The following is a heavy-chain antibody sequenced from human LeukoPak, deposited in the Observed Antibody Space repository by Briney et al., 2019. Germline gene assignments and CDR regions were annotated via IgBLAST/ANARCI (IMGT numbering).Heavy chain of an antibody. V-gene: IGHV1-69*05. CDR1: GGTFSSYA. J-gene: IGHJ3*02. CDR2: IIPIFGTA. Sequence: GASVKVSCKASGGTFSSYAISWVRQAPGQGLEWMGGIIPIFGTANYAQKFQGRVTITTDESTSTAYMELSSLRSDDTAVYYCARGGPLLFLEWLPRPNDAFDIWGQGTMVTVSS. CDR3: ARGGPLLFLEWLPRPNDAFDI. D-gene: IGHD3-3*01.